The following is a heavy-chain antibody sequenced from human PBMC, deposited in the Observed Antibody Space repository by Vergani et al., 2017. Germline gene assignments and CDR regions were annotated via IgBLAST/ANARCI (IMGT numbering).Heavy chain of an antibody. V-gene: IGHV4-39*07. CDR3: ARDRDGVVDY. Sequence: QVQLQQWGAGLLKPSETLSLTCAVYGGSISSSSYYWGWIRQPPGKGLEWIGSIYYSGSTNYNPSLKSRVTISVDTSKNQFSLKLSSVTAADTAVYYCARDRDGVVDYWGQGTLVTVSS. CDR2: IYYSGST. J-gene: IGHJ4*02. D-gene: IGHD2-8*01. CDR1: GGSISSSSYY.